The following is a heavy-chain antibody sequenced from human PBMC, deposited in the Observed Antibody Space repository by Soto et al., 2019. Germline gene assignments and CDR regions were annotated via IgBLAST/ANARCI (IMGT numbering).Heavy chain of an antibody. D-gene: IGHD2-15*01. J-gene: IGHJ5*02. CDR3: ARVKLPNIVVVVAATRWFDP. Sequence: SETLSLTCAVYGGSFSGYYWSWIRQPPGKGLEWIGEINHSGSTNYNPSLKSRVTISVDTSKNQFSLKLSSVTAADTAVYYCARVKLPNIVVVVAATRWFDPWGQGTLVTVSS. CDR1: GGSFSGYY. V-gene: IGHV4-34*01. CDR2: INHSGST.